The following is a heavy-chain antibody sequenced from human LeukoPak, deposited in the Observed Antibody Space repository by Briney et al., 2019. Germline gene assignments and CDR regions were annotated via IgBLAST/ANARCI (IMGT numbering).Heavy chain of an antibody. CDR1: GFTFSSYA. Sequence: GRSLRLSCAASGFTFSSYAMHWVRQAPGKGLEWVAVISYDGSNKYYADSVKGRFTISRDNSKNTLYLQMNSLRAEDTAVYYCARESTNMAGPFDYWGQGTLVTVSS. V-gene: IGHV3-30-3*01. D-gene: IGHD6-19*01. J-gene: IGHJ4*02. CDR2: ISYDGSNK. CDR3: ARESTNMAGPFDY.